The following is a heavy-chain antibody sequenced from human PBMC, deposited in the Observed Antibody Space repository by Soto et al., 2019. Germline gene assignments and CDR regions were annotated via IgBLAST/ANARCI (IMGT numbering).Heavy chain of an antibody. D-gene: IGHD3-3*01. CDR3: ARGVRWFDY. Sequence: QVQLQESGPGLVKPSETLSLTCTVSGGSISSYYWSWIRQPPGKGLEWIGYTYYSGSTNYNPSLKSRVTISVDTSKNQFSLKLSSVTAADTAVYYCARGVRWFDYWGQGTLVTVSS. V-gene: IGHV4-59*01. J-gene: IGHJ4*02. CDR1: GGSISSYY. CDR2: TYYSGST.